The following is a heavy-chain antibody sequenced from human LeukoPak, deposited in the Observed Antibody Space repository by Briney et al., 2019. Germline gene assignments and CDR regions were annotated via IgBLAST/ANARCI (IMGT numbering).Heavy chain of an antibody. D-gene: IGHD3-16*01. Sequence: SETLSLTCTVSGGSISSYHWSWIRQPPGKELEWIGYIFYSGSTNYNPSLKSRVTISLDTSKSQFSLKLSSVTAADTAVYYCARWGRTPTPPYYYGMDVWGQGTTVTVSS. V-gene: IGHV4-59*01. CDR1: GGSISSYH. CDR3: ARWGRTPTPPYYYGMDV. J-gene: IGHJ6*02. CDR2: IFYSGST.